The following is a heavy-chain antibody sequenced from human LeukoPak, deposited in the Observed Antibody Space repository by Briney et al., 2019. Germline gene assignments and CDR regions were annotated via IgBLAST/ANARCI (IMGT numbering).Heavy chain of an antibody. D-gene: IGHD2-2*01. J-gene: IGHJ4*02. V-gene: IGHV1-46*01. CDR2: INPSGGST. Sequence: GASVKVSCKASGYTFTSYYMHWVRQAPGQGLEWMGIINPSGGSTSYAQKFQGRVTMTRDMSTSTVYMELSSLRSEDTAVYYCARASCMEVVVVPAAICPPNYFDYWGQGTLVTVSS. CDR1: GYTFTSYY. CDR3: ARASCMEVVVVPAAICPPNYFDY.